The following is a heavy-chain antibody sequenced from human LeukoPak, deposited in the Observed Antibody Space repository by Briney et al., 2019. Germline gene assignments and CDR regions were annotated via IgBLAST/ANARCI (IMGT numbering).Heavy chain of an antibody. D-gene: IGHD2-15*01. CDR1: GYTFTTYW. V-gene: IGHV5-51*01. CDR3: ARQRDMRTWFDH. J-gene: IGHJ5*02. Sequence: GESLKISCKGSGYTFTTYWIGWVRQLPGKGLEWMGIIYPGDSDTRYSPSFQGQVTISADKSISTAYLQWSSLKASDTAMYYCARQRDMRTWFDHWGQGTLVTVSS. CDR2: IYPGDSDT.